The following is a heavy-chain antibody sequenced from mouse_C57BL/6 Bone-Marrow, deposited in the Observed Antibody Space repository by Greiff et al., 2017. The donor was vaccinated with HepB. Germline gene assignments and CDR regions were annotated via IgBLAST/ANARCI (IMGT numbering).Heavy chain of an antibody. V-gene: IGHV1-81*01. CDR1: GYTFTSYG. CDR2: IYPRSGNT. Sequence: VKLQQSGAELARPGASVKLSCKASGYTFTSYGISWVKQRTGQGLEWIGEIYPRSGNTYYNEKFKGKATLTADKSSSKAYMELRSLTSEDSAVYFCALLLRPGYWGQGTTLTVSS. D-gene: IGHD1-1*01. CDR3: ALLLRPGY. J-gene: IGHJ2*01.